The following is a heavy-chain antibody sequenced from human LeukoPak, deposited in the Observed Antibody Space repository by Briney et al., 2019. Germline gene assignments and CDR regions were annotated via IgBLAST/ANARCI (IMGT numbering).Heavy chain of an antibody. CDR1: GYTFTGYY. D-gene: IGHD3-3*01. CDR2: INPNSGGT. V-gene: IGHV1-2*02. CDR3: ARVRDYDFWSGYYLDAFDI. Sequence: ASVKVSCKASGYTFTGYYMHWVRQAPGQGLEWMGWINPNSGGTNYAQKFQGRVTMTRDTSISTAYMELSRLRSDDTAVYYCARVRDYDFWSGYYLDAFDIWGQGTMVTVSS. J-gene: IGHJ3*02.